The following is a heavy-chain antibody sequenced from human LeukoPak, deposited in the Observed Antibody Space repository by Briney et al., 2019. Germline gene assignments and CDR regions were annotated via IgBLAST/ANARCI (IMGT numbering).Heavy chain of an antibody. J-gene: IGHJ4*02. D-gene: IGHD6-19*01. CDR2: ISAYNGNT. Sequence: ASAKVSCKASGYTFTSYGISWVRQAPGQGLEWMGWISAYNGNTNYAQKLQGRVTMTTDTSTSTAYMELRSLRSDDTAVYYCARDAVPQQWLVRYFDYWGQGTLVTVSS. V-gene: IGHV1-18*01. CDR1: GYTFTSYG. CDR3: ARDAVPQQWLVRYFDY.